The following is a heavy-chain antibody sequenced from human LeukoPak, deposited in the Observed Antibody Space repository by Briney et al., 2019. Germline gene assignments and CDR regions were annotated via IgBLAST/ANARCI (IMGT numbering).Heavy chain of an antibody. D-gene: IGHD1-7*01. CDR1: GGSISSYY. Sequence: SETLSLTGTVSGGSISSYYWSWIRQPPGKGLEWIGYIYYSGSTNYNPSLKSRVTISVDTSKNQFSLKLSSVTAADTAVYYCARERSRNWNYDAFDIWGQGTMVTVSS. V-gene: IGHV4-59*01. J-gene: IGHJ3*02. CDR2: IYYSGST. CDR3: ARERSRNWNYDAFDI.